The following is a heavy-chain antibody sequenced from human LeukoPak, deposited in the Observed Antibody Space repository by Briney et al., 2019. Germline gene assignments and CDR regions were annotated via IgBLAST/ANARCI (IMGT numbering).Heavy chain of an antibody. Sequence: GESLSLSCAASGFTFSSYAMSWVRQAPAKGLGWVSAISGSGSSTYYADSVMGRFTISRDNSNNTLYLQMNSLMAEDTAVYYCAKDILYSGYESAFDYWGQGTLVTVSS. J-gene: IGHJ4*02. CDR3: AKDILYSGYESAFDY. D-gene: IGHD5-12*01. CDR1: GFTFSSYA. V-gene: IGHV3-23*01. CDR2: ISGSGSST.